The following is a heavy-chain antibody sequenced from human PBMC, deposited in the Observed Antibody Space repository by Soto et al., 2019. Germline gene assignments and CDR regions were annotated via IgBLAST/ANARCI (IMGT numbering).Heavy chain of an antibody. Sequence: SETLSLTCTVSGGYINSYYWNWIRQPPGKGLEWIGYIYYSGSTNYNPSLKSRVVISVDTSKNQFSLKLRSVTAADTAMYYCARDVIGYQLPKGVYYYYGMDVWGQGTTVTVSS. CDR1: GGYINSYY. CDR3: ARDVIGYQLPKGVYYYYGMDV. V-gene: IGHV4-59*01. D-gene: IGHD2-2*01. J-gene: IGHJ6*02. CDR2: IYYSGST.